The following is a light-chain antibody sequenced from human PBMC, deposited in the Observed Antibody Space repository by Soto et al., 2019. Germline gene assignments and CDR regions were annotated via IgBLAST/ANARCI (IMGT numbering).Light chain of an antibody. Sequence: DIQMTQSPSSLSASVGDRVTITCQASQGINNYLNWFQQKPGKGPELLIYDASTLAAGVPSRFSGSGSGTDFTFTISSLQPEDIATYFCQKFENFPFTFGGGPKVEI. V-gene: IGKV1-33*01. CDR1: QGINNY. CDR2: DAS. J-gene: IGKJ4*01. CDR3: QKFENFPFT.